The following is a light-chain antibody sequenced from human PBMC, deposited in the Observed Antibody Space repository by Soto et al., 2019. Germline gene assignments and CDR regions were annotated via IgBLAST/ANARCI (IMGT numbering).Light chain of an antibody. CDR2: RAS. CDR3: QQYGSSPA. Sequence: EMVLTQSPGTLPSPPGETATLSCRASPSVSSSYLAWYQQRPGQAPRLLIYRASSRATGIPANFSGSGSGTDFTLTISRLEPEDFAVYYCQQYGSSPAFGQGTKLEIQ. V-gene: IGKV3-20*01. CDR1: PSVSSSY. J-gene: IGKJ2*01.